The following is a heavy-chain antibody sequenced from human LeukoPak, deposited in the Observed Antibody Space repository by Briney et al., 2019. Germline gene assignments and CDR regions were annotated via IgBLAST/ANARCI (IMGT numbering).Heavy chain of an antibody. Sequence: SQTLSLTCTVSGGSISSGGYYWSWIRQQPGKGLEWIGYIYYSGSTFYNPSLRSRVTVSVHTSKNQLSLKLSSVTAADTAVYYCARQWLVSPLFDYWGQGTLVTVSS. D-gene: IGHD6-19*01. V-gene: IGHV4-31*03. CDR1: GGSISSGGYY. J-gene: IGHJ4*02. CDR3: ARQWLVSPLFDY. CDR2: IYYSGST.